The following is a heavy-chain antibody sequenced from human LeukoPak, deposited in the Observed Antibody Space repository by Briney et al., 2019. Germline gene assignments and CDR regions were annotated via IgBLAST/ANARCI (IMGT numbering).Heavy chain of an antibody. Sequence: PSETLSLTCTVSGGSISSGGYYWSWIRQPAGKGLEWIGHIYTSGSTNYNPSLKSRVTISVDTSKNQFSLKLSSVTAADTAVYYCARGQYNFWSGYLDYWGLGTLVTVSS. CDR3: ARGQYNFWSGYLDY. CDR1: GGSISSGGYY. D-gene: IGHD3-3*01. CDR2: IYTSGST. J-gene: IGHJ4*02. V-gene: IGHV4-61*09.